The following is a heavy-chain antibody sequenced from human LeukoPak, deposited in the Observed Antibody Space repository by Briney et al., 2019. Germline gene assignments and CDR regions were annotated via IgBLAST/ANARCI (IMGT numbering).Heavy chain of an antibody. CDR2: IYPGDSDT. D-gene: IGHD2-2*01. J-gene: IGHJ4*02. Sequence: GESLKISCKGSGYSFTSYWIGWVRQMPGKGLEWMGIIYPGDSDTRYSPSFQGQVTIPADKSISTAYLQWSSLKASDTAMYYCARGYCSTTICYFSFDYWGQGTLVTVSS. V-gene: IGHV5-51*01. CDR3: ARGYCSTTICYFSFDY. CDR1: GYSFTSYW.